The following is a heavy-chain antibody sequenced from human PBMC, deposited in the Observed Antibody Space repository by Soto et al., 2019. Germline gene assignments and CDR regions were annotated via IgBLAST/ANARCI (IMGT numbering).Heavy chain of an antibody. D-gene: IGHD2-15*01. V-gene: IGHV5-10-1*01. Sequence: GESLKISCKCSGYSFTSYWISWVRQMPGKGLEWMGRIDPSDSYTNYSPSFQGHVTISADKSISTAYLQWSSLKASDTAMYYCARQEDIVIRGYYYGMDVWGQGTTVTVSS. CDR2: IDPSDSYT. J-gene: IGHJ6*02. CDR1: GYSFTSYW. CDR3: ARQEDIVIRGYYYGMDV.